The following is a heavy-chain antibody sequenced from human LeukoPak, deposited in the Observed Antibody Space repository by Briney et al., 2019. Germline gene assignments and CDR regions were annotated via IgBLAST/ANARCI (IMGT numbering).Heavy chain of an antibody. CDR2: ISGRGGST. V-gene: IGHV3-23*01. Sequence: GGSLRLSCAASGFTFSSYSISWVRQAPGKGLEWVSVISGRGGSTYYADSVKGRFTISRDNSKNTLYLQMNSLRAEDTAVYYCAKEIYGDSTGGRFHHWGQGTLVIVSS. CDR1: GFTFSSYS. CDR3: AKEIYGDSTGGRFHH. J-gene: IGHJ1*01. D-gene: IGHD4-17*01.